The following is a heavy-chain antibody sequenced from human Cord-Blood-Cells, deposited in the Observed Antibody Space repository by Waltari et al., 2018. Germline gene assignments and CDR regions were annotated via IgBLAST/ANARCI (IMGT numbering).Heavy chain of an antibody. CDR2: VDPENGEK. CDR1: GYTLTELS. V-gene: IGHV1-24*01. J-gene: IGHJ3*02. D-gene: IGHD3-16*01. Sequence: QVQLVQSGAEVKKPGASVKVSCKVSGYTLTELSMHWVRQPPGKGLEWMGGVDPENGEKIYAQKFQGRVPMTEDTSTDTAYMELSSLRSEDTAVYYCATTHPVREMRSLAFDIWGQGTMVTVSS. CDR3: ATTHPVREMRSLAFDI.